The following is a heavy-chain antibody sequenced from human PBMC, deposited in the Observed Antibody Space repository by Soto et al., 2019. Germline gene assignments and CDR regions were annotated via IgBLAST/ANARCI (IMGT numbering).Heavy chain of an antibody. CDR3: ARAGYPSNYDFWSGYYPPSGFDP. V-gene: IGHV3-33*01. D-gene: IGHD3-3*01. CDR2: IWYDGSNK. J-gene: IGHJ5*02. CDR1: GFTFSSYG. Sequence: QVQLVESGGGMVQPGRSLRLSCAASGFTFSSYGMHWVRQAPGKGLEWVAVIWYDGSNKYYVDSVKGRFTISRDNSKNTLYLQMNSLRAEDTAVYYCARAGYPSNYDFWSGYYPPSGFDPWGQGTLVTVSS.